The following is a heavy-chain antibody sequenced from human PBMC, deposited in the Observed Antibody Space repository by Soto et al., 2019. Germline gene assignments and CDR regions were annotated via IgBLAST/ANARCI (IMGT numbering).Heavy chain of an antibody. V-gene: IGHV3-33*01. CDR1: GFTFSRYG. D-gene: IGHD3-22*01. CDR3: VSGDSSGYYPFDY. J-gene: IGHJ4*02. CDR2: IWYDGSNK. Sequence: PGGSLRLSCAASGFTFSRYGMHWVRQAPGKGLEWVAVIWYDGSNKYYGDSVKGRFTISRDNSKNTLYLQMNSLRAEYTAVYYCVSGDSSGYYPFDYWGQGTLVTVSS.